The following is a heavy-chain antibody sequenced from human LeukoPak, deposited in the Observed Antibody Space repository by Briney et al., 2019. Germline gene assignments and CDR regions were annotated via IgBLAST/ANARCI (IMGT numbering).Heavy chain of an antibody. J-gene: IGHJ4*02. CDR1: GFTFSDYY. Sequence: GGTLRLSCAASGFTFSDYYISSIRQAPGKRLEWVSYISSSSSYTNYADSVKGRFTISRANAKHSLYLQMNSLRAEDTAVYYCARNDLGYCRGGSCYSDFFDSWGQGTLVTVSS. V-gene: IGHV3-11*06. CDR3: ARNDLGYCRGGSCYSDFFDS. CDR2: ISSSSSYT. D-gene: IGHD2-15*01.